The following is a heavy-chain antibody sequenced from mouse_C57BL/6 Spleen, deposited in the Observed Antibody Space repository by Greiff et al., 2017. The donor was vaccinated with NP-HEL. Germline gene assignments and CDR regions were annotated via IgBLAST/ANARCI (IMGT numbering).Heavy chain of an antibody. CDR1: GYTFTDYN. CDR2: INPNNGGT. V-gene: IGHV1-18*01. D-gene: IGHD2-5*01. J-gene: IGHJ3*01. Sequence: EVQLQQSGPELVKPGASVKIPCKASGYTFTDYNMDWVKQSHGKSLEWIGDINPNNGGTIYNQKFKGKATLTVDKSSSTAYMELRSLTSDDTAVYYCARRDYSNYLWFAYWGQGTLVTVSA. CDR3: ARRDYSNYLWFAY.